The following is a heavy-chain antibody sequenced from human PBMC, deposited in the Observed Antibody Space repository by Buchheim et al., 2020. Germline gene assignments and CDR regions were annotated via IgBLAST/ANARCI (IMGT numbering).Heavy chain of an antibody. Sequence: QVQLQQWGAGLLKPSETLSLTCAVYGGSFSGYYWSWIRQPPGKGLEWIGEINHRGSTNYNPSLKSRVTISVDTSKNQSSLKLSSVTAADTAVYYCARGRLRTKLKNWFDPWGQGTL. V-gene: IGHV4-34*01. J-gene: IGHJ5*02. CDR3: ARGRLRTKLKNWFDP. CDR2: INHRGST. CDR1: GGSFSGYY. D-gene: IGHD4-17*01.